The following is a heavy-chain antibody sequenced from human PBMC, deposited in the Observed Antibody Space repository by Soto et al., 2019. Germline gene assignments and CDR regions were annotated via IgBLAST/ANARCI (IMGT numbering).Heavy chain of an antibody. Sequence: SETLSLTCTVSGGSISSSSYYWGWIRQPPGKGLEWIGSIYYRGSTYYNSSLKSRVTISVDTSKNQFSLKLSSVTAADTAVYYCASPKIAFYNWFDPWGQGTLVTVSS. CDR1: GGSISSSSYY. D-gene: IGHD3-3*02. J-gene: IGHJ5*02. CDR2: IYYRGST. V-gene: IGHV4-39*01. CDR3: ASPKIAFYNWFDP.